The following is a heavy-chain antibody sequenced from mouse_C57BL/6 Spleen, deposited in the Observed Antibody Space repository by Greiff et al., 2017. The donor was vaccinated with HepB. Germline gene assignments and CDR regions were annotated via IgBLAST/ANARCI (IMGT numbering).Heavy chain of an antibody. CDR2: IYPGDGDT. V-gene: IGHV1-80*01. Sequence: VQLKESGAELVKPGASVKISCKASGYAFSSYWVNWVKQRPGKGLEWIGQIYPGDGDTNYNGKFKGKATLTADKSSSTAYMQLSSLTSEDSAVYFCARSILLFDYWGQGTTLTVSS. CDR3: ARSILLFDY. D-gene: IGHD2-12*01. J-gene: IGHJ2*01. CDR1: GYAFSSYW.